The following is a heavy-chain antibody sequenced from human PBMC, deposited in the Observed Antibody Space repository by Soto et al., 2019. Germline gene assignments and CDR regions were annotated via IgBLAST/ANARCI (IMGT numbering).Heavy chain of an antibody. V-gene: IGHV4-31*03. J-gene: IGHJ5*02. Sequence: SETLSLTCTVSGGSISSGGYYWNWIRQHPGKGLEWIGYIYYSGSTYYNPSLKSRVTISVDTSKNQFSLKLSSVTAADTAVYYCARDYGDYSPRRWFDPWGQGTLVTVSS. D-gene: IGHD4-17*01. CDR2: IYYSGST. CDR3: ARDYGDYSPRRWFDP. CDR1: GGSISSGGYY.